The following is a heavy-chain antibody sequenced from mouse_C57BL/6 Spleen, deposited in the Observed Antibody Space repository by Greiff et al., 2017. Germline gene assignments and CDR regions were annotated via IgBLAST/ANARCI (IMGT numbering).Heavy chain of an antibody. V-gene: IGHV1-69*01. D-gene: IGHD1-1*01. Sequence: QVQLQQPGAELVMPGASVKLSCKASGYTFTSYWMHWVKQRPGQGLEWIGEIDPSDSYTNYTQKFKGKSTLTVDKSSSTAYMQRSSLTAEDSAVYYCARSRYYDYWGQGTTLTVSS. J-gene: IGHJ2*01. CDR2: IDPSDSYT. CDR3: ARSRYYDY. CDR1: GYTFTSYW.